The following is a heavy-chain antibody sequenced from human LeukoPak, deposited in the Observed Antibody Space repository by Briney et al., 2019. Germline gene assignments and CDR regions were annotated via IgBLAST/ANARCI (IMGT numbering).Heavy chain of an antibody. V-gene: IGHV4-59*01. Sequence: SETLSLTCTVSGGSISSYYWSWIRQPPGKGLEWIGYIYYSGSTNYNPSLKSRVTISVDTSKNQFSLKPSSVTAADTAVYYCARDGVINLQTDYYYYGMDVWGQGTTVTVSS. J-gene: IGHJ6*02. D-gene: IGHD3-10*01. CDR2: IYYSGST. CDR1: GGSISSYY. CDR3: ARDGVINLQTDYYYYGMDV.